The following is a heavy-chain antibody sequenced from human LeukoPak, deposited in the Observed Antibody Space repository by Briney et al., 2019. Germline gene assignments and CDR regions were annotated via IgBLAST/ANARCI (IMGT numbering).Heavy chain of an antibody. D-gene: IGHD3-10*01. CDR2: INSDESST. J-gene: IGHJ4*02. V-gene: IGHV3-74*03. CDR1: GFTFSTYW. Sequence: GGSLRLSCAASGFTFSTYWMHWVRQAPGKGLVWVSRINSDESSTMYADSVKGRFTISRDNAKNTLYLQMNSLRAEDTAVYFCASSTRGVFDYWGQGTLVTVPS. CDR3: ASSTRGVFDY.